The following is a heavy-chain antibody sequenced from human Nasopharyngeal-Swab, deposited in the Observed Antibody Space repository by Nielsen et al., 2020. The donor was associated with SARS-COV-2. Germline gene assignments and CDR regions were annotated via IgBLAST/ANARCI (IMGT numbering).Heavy chain of an antibody. D-gene: IGHD3-9*01. Sequence: GGSLRLSCVASGFTFSSYAMSWVRQAPGKGLEWVSAISGSGGSTYYADSVKGRFTISRDNSKNTLYLQMNSLRAEDTAVYYCAKDTALYLAFDIWGQGTMVTVSS. CDR2: ISGSGGST. CDR1: GFTFSSYA. J-gene: IGHJ3*02. V-gene: IGHV3-23*01. CDR3: AKDTALYLAFDI.